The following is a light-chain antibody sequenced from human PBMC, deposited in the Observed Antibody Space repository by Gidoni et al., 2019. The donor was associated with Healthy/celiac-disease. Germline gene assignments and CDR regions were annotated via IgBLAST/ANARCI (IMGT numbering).Light chain of an antibody. V-gene: IGKV1-33*01. CDR3: QQYDNLPWT. J-gene: IGKJ1*01. Sequence: DIQMTQSPSSLSASVGDRVTITCQASKDISNYLNWYQQKPGKDPKLLIYDASNLETGVPSRFSGSGSGTDFTFTISSLQPEDIATYYCQQYDNLPWTFGQGTKVEIK. CDR1: KDISNY. CDR2: DAS.